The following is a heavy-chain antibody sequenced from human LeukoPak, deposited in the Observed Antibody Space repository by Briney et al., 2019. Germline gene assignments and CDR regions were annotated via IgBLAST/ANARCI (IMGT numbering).Heavy chain of an antibody. Sequence: SETLSLTCTVSGGSMSSYYWSWIRKPPGKGLEWRGYIYYSGRTNYNPSLQSRVPTSVDTFKNQFSLKLNSVTAADTAVYYCARDSGYDSNGKDYYYYMDVWGKGTTVTVSS. CDR2: IYYSGRT. D-gene: IGHD3-22*01. V-gene: IGHV4-59*01. J-gene: IGHJ6*03. CDR3: ARDSGYDSNGKDYYYYMDV. CDR1: GGSMSSYY.